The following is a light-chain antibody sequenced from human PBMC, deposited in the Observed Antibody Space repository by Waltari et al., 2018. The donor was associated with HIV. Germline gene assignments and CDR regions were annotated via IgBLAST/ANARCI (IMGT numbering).Light chain of an antibody. CDR2: DVS. V-gene: IGLV2-14*01. CDR1: SSHVGGYNY. CDR3: SSYTSSTGV. J-gene: IGLJ2*01. Sequence: QSALTQPASVSGSPGQSITISCTGPSSHVGGYNYVSWSQQHPGKPPKLMIYDVSKRPSGVSNRCSGSKSGNTASLTISGLQAEDEADYYCSSYTSSTGVFGGGTKLTVL.